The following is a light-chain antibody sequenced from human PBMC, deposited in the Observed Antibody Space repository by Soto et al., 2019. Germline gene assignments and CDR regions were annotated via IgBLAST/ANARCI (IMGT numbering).Light chain of an antibody. CDR3: QHYGSSRT. CDR1: QSVSSS. V-gene: IGKV3-20*01. Sequence: EIVLTQSPGTLSLSPWEIATLSCRTSQSVSSSLAWYQQKPGQAPRLLIYGASSRATGIPDRFSGSGSGPDFTLTISRLEPEDFAVYFCQHYGSSRTFGQGTKVDIK. J-gene: IGKJ1*01. CDR2: GAS.